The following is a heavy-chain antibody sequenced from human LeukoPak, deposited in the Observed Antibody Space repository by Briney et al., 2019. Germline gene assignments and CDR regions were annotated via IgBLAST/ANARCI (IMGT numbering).Heavy chain of an antibody. J-gene: IGHJ4*02. CDR2: INPSGGGT. D-gene: IGHD2/OR15-2a*01. CDR1: GYTFTNYF. Sequence: ASVKVSCKAFGYTFTNYFMHWVRQAPGRGLEWMGVINPSGGGTTYAQRFQGRVTMTRDTSTSTVHMELSSLRSEDTAVYYCARGQNKCLGHWGQGTLVTVSS. V-gene: IGHV1-46*01. CDR3: ARGQNKCLGH.